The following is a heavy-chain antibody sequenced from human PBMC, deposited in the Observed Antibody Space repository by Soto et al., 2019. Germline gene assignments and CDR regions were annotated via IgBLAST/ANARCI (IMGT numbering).Heavy chain of an antibody. CDR2: IKQDGSEK. CDR3: ANIAADGYYGMDV. Sequence: GSLRLSCAASGFTFSSYWMSWVRQAPGKGLEWVANIKQDGSEKYYVDSVKGRFTISRDNAKNSLYLQMNSLRAEDTAVYYCANIAADGYYGMDVWGQGTTVTVSS. D-gene: IGHD6-6*01. V-gene: IGHV3-7*01. CDR1: GFTFSSYW. J-gene: IGHJ6*02.